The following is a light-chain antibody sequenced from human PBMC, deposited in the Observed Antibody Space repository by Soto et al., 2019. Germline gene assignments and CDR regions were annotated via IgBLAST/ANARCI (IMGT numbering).Light chain of an antibody. CDR1: SGSIANNY. V-gene: IGLV6-57*04. J-gene: IGLJ2*01. CDR2: ENN. CDR3: QSYDSDFVV. Sequence: NFMLTQPHSVSESPGKTLSISCTRSSGSIANNYVQWYQQRPGSAPTTVIYENNQRLSGVPDRFSGSTDGSSNSASLTISGLHTEDEADYYCQSYDSDFVVFGGGTKATVL.